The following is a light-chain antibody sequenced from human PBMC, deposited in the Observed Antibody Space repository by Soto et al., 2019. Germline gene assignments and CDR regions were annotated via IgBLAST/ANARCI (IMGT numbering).Light chain of an antibody. CDR3: QHYNTWPWT. V-gene: IGKV3-15*01. Sequence: VLTQSPATLSVSPGESATLSCRASQSGSSHLAWYQQKPGQAPRLLIYGASNRATGSPGRFSGSGSGKEFTLTISSLQSEDFAVYYCQHYNTWPWTFGQGTKVEIK. CDR1: QSGSSH. J-gene: IGKJ1*01. CDR2: GAS.